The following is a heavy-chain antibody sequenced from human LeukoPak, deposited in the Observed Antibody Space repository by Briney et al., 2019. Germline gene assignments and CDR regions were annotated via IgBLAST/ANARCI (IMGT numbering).Heavy chain of an antibody. Sequence: GGSLRLSCAASGFTLSCYAMSWVRQGPGKGLEWVSAISVSGNTYHADSVKGRSTISRDSSKNTLYLQMNSLRAGDAAVYYCAKAPVTTCSGAYCYPFDYWSQGTLVTVSS. CDR1: GFTLSCYA. D-gene: IGHD2-15*01. V-gene: IGHV3-23*01. CDR2: ISVSGNT. CDR3: AKAPVTTCSGAYCYPFDY. J-gene: IGHJ4*02.